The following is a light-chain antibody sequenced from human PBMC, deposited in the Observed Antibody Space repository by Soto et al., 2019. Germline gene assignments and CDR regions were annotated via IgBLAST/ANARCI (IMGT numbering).Light chain of an antibody. CDR2: GNS. Sequence: QSVLTQPPSVSGAPGQRVTISCTGSSSNIGAGYEVHWYQQLPGTAPKLLIYGNSNRPSGVPDRFSGSKSGTSASLAITGRQAEDEAVYYCQSYDSSLSGWVFGGRTKLTVL. V-gene: IGLV1-40*01. CDR3: QSYDSSLSGWV. J-gene: IGLJ3*02. CDR1: SSNIGAGYE.